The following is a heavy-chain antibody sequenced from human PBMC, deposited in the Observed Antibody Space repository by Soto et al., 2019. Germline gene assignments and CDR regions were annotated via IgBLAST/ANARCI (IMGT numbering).Heavy chain of an antibody. CDR3: AKDLLNWNPYYYYGMDV. Sequence: GGSLRLSCAASGFTFSSYGMHWVRQAPGKGLEWVAVISYDGSNKYYADSVKGRFTISRDNSKNTLYLQMNSLRAEDTALYYCAKDLLNWNPYYYYGMDVWGQGTTVTVSS. CDR2: ISYDGSNK. J-gene: IGHJ6*02. D-gene: IGHD1-1*01. CDR1: GFTFSSYG. V-gene: IGHV3-30*18.